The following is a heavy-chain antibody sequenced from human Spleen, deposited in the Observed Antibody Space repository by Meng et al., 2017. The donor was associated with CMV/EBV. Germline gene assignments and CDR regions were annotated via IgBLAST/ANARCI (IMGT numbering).Heavy chain of an antibody. Sequence: SVKVSCKASGYTFTGYYMHWVRQAPGQGLEWMGGIMPISASANYAQKFQGRVTISTDETTTTVFMDLSSLRFEDTAVYYCARGAYCSSTSCYTERGYYYYYGMDVWGQGTSVTVSS. CDR2: IMPISASA. V-gene: IGHV1-69*05. CDR1: GYTFTGYY. D-gene: IGHD2-2*02. CDR3: ARGAYCSSTSCYTERGYYYYYGMDV. J-gene: IGHJ6*02.